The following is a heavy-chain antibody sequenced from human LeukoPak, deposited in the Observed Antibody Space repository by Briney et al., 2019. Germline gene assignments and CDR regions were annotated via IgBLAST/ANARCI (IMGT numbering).Heavy chain of an antibody. CDR3: ARDDDWNYEDY. CDR1: GFTFSNYW. J-gene: IGHJ4*02. D-gene: IGHD1-7*01. V-gene: IGHV3-7*01. CDR2: IKQDGSEK. Sequence: GGSLRLSCAASGFTFSNYWMSWVRQAPGKGLQWVANIKQDGSEKYYVDSVKSRFTIFRDNAKKSLYLQMNSLRAEDTAVYYCARDDDWNYEDYWGQGTLVTVSS.